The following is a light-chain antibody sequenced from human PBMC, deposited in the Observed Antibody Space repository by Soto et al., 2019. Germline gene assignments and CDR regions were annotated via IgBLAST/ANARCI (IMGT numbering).Light chain of an antibody. J-gene: IGKJ1*01. CDR1: QSISRY. CDR3: QQNYRATPWT. CDR2: AAS. V-gene: IGKV1-39*01. Sequence: DIQMTQSPSSRSASVGERITITCRASQSISRYLNWYQHKPGKAPKLLINAASSLERGVPSRFSGGGSGTDFTLNISSLQPDDFATYYCQQNYRATPWTFGQGTKVDIK.